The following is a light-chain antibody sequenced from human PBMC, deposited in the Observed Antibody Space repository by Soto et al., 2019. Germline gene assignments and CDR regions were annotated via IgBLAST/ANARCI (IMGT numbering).Light chain of an antibody. CDR1: QSLSNFF. J-gene: IGKJ5*01. Sequence: EIVLTQSPGILSLSPGEGATLSCRASQSLSNFFLAWYQQKPGQAPRLLIYGTSIRATGIPDRFSGSGSETDFTLTVNRLVPEDFAVYYCQQYENSPITFGQGTRLEIK. CDR3: QQYENSPIT. V-gene: IGKV3-20*01. CDR2: GTS.